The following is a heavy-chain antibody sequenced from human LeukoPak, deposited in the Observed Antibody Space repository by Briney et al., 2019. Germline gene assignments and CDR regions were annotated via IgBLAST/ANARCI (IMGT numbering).Heavy chain of an antibody. CDR1: GFTFNHYA. CDR2: ISGDGTQQ. Sequence: QTGGSLRLSCAASGFTFNHYAMHWVRQAPGEGLEWVAVISGDGTQQYYADSVKGRLTISRDNSQSTLYLHMNSLSTEDTALYYCARAVPAPGTPENAFDIWGQGTLATVSS. D-gene: IGHD6-13*01. V-gene: IGHV3-30*04. CDR3: ARAVPAPGTPENAFDI. J-gene: IGHJ3*02.